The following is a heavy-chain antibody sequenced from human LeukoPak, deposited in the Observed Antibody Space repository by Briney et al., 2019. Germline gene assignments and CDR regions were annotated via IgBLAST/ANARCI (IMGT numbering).Heavy chain of an antibody. CDR2: FDPGDGET. Sequence: ASVKVSCKVSGYTLTELSMHWVRQAPGKGLEWMGGFDPGDGETIYAQKFQGRVTMTEDTSTDTAYMELSSLRSEDTAVYYCARDVRYYDSSGYYLHWFDPWGQGTLVTVSS. CDR3: ARDVRYYDSSGYYLHWFDP. J-gene: IGHJ5*02. CDR1: GYTLTELS. D-gene: IGHD3-22*01. V-gene: IGHV1-24*01.